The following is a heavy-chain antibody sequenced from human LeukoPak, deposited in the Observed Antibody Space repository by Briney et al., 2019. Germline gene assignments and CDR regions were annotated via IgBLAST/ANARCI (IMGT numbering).Heavy chain of an antibody. V-gene: IGHV3-66*01. D-gene: IGHD3-10*01. Sequence: GGSLRLSCAASGFSVSGNYMSWVRQAPGKGVEWVSVIYSGGSTYYADSVKGRFTISRDDSKNTVYPQMNSLRPEDTAVYYCARGRELFDYWGQGTLVTVSS. J-gene: IGHJ4*02. CDR1: GFSVSGNY. CDR2: IYSGGST. CDR3: ARGRELFDY.